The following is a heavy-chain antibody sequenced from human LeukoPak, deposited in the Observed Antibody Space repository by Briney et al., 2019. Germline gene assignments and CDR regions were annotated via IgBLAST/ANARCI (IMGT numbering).Heavy chain of an antibody. J-gene: IGHJ6*02. CDR1: GGSMKTFY. CDR3: ARGRYDNLTGHLARLDV. D-gene: IGHD3-9*01. CDR2: IFSRGTT. Sequence: SETLSLTCTVSGGSMKTFYWSWIRQPAGKGLEWVGRIFSRGTTNYNPSLKSRVTVSLDTSKNQFSPKLSSVTAADTAVYYCARGRYDNLTGHLARLDVWGQGTTVIVSS. V-gene: IGHV4-4*07.